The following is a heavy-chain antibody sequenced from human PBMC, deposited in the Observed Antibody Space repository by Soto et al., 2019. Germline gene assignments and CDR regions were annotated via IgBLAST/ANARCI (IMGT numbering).Heavy chain of an antibody. CDR2: IYHTGNA. CDR3: ARDYFDSSDYTTNWFDP. J-gene: IGHJ5*02. Sequence: QLQLQESGPGLVKSSETLSLTCSVSGDSISNSRFYWAWIRQPPGEGLEWIGSIYHTGNAYYNPSLKSRVTIFGDTSKNQFSLKLTSVTAADTALYYCARDYFDSSDYTTNWFDPWGQGTLVTVSS. CDR1: GDSISNSRFY. V-gene: IGHV4-39*01. D-gene: IGHD3-22*01.